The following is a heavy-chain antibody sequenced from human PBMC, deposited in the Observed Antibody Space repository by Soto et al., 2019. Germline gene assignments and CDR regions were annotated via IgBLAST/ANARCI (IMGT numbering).Heavy chain of an antibody. J-gene: IGHJ6*02. CDR3: ANEPKDIVVVPAAAGDYYYGMDV. CDR2: ISYDGSNK. CDR1: GFTFSSYG. D-gene: IGHD2-2*01. V-gene: IGHV3-30*18. Sequence: SLRLSCAASGFTFSSYGMHWVRQAPGKGLEWVAVISYDGSNKYYADSVKGRFTISRDNSKNTLYLQMNSLRAEDTAAYYCANEPKDIVVVPAAAGDYYYGMDVWGQGTTVTVSS.